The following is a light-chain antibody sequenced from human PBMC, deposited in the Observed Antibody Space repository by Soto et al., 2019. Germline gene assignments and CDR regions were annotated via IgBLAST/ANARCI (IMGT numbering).Light chain of an antibody. CDR3: SSYTSSNTYV. CDR2: EVS. V-gene: IGLV2-14*01. J-gene: IGLJ1*01. CDR1: SSDVGGYNY. Sequence: QSVLIQPASVSGSPGQSITISCTGTSSDVGGYNYVSWYQQHPGKAPKLIIYEVSNRPSGVSNRFSGSKSDNTASLTISGLQAEDEADYYCSSYTSSNTYVFGTGTKVTVL.